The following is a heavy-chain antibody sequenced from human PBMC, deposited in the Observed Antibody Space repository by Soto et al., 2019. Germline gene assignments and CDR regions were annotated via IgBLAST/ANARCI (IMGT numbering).Heavy chain of an antibody. J-gene: IGHJ3*01. CDR2: ISHDGNSH. CDR3: VKAQERSAQYFAVVITAFDF. D-gene: IGHD3-22*01. CDR1: GFSFSNYG. Sequence: VGSLRLSCEGSGFSFSNYGIHWVRQAPGKGLEWVAVISHDGNSHHLADSVRGRFTISRDNSKNTVFLHMTSLRREDSAVYHCVKAQERSAQYFAVVITAFDFWGQGTMVTVSS. V-gene: IGHV3-30*18.